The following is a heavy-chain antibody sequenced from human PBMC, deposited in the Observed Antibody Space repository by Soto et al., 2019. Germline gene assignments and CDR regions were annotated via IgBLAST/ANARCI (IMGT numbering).Heavy chain of an antibody. CDR1: GYTFTSYG. CDR2: ISAYNGNT. V-gene: IGHV1-18*01. J-gene: IGHJ5*02. Sequence: QVQLVQSGAEVKKPGASVKVSCKASGYTFTSYGISWVRQAPGQGLEWMGWISAYNGNTNYAQKLQGRVTMTTDTSTNTAYMELRSLRSDDTAVYYCARGRDYDILNGYITWFDPWGQGTLVTVSS. CDR3: ARGRDYDILNGYITWFDP. D-gene: IGHD3-9*01.